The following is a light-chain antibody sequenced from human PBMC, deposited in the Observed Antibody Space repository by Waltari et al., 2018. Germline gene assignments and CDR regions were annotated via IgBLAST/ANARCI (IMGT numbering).Light chain of an antibody. V-gene: IGKV1-16*01. J-gene: IGKJ4*01. Sequence: DIQMTQSPSSLSASVGDRVTITCQASQGITNSLAWFQKKPGEAPRSLIYAASTLQSGVPSRFSGSGSGTDFTLTISSLQPEDSATYYCQQLKSYPLTFGGGTKVEI. CDR3: QQLKSYPLT. CDR1: QGITNS. CDR2: AAS.